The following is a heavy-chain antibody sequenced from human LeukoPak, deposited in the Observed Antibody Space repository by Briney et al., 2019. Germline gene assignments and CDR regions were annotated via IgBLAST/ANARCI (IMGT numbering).Heavy chain of an antibody. CDR1: GFTFSSYW. Sequence: PGGSLRLSCAASGFTFSSYWKTWVRQAPGKGLEWVANIKEDGIGRYSVDSVKGRFTISRDNAKNSLYLQMNSLRVEDTAVYYCARAPVSRYDILTGLYWYFDLWGRGTLVTVSS. J-gene: IGHJ2*01. D-gene: IGHD3-9*01. V-gene: IGHV3-7*01. CDR2: IKEDGIGR. CDR3: ARAPVSRYDILTGLYWYFDL.